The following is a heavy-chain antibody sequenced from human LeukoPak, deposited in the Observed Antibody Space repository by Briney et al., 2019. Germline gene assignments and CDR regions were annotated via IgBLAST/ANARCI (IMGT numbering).Heavy chain of an antibody. J-gene: IGHJ5*02. CDR3: TREPNDKLHHTWYYYDSSGTNNWFDP. V-gene: IGHV3-49*04. Sequence: GGSLRLSCTAPGFTFGDYAMSWVRQAPGKGLEWVGFIRSKAYGGTTEYAASVKGRFTISRDDSKSIAYLQMNSLKTEDTAVYYCTREPNDKLHHTWYYYDSSGTNNWFDPWGQGTLVTVSS. CDR1: GFTFGDYA. D-gene: IGHD3-22*01. CDR2: IRSKAYGGTT.